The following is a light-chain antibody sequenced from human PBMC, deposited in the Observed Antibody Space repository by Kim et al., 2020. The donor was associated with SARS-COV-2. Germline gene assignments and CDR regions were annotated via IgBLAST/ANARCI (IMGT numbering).Light chain of an antibody. J-gene: IGKJ2*01. Sequence: PGEISTLSDRASQSVNNIYLACYQKKLGQAPRLLIYGTSNRATGIPDRFSGSGSGTDFTLTINRLEPDDFAVYYCQQYNTSPPGYTFGQGTKLEI. CDR2: GTS. CDR1: QSVNNIY. CDR3: QQYNTSPPGYT. V-gene: IGKV3-20*01.